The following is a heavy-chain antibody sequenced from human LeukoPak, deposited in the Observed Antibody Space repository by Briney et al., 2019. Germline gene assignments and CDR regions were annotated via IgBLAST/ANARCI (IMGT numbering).Heavy chain of an antibody. V-gene: IGHV1-46*01. CDR2: INPSGGST. D-gene: IGHD3-22*01. J-gene: IGHJ4*02. CDR3: ARAGYDSSGYYSY. CDR1: GYTFTRYY. Sequence: AAVKVSCKASGYTFTRYYMHWGRQAPGQGLEWMGIINPSGGSTSYAQKFQGRVTMTRDTSTSTVYMELSSLRPEDTAVYYCARAGYDSSGYYSYWGPGTLVTVSS.